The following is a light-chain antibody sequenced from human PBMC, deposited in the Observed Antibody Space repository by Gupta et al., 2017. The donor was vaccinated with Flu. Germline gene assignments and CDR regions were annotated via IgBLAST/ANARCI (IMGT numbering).Light chain of an antibody. V-gene: IGLV2-23*01. J-gene: IGLJ1*01. CDR3: CADAGSDTYV. CDR2: EAV. CDR1: SHDVGNYNL. Sequence: SALTQPASVSGSPGQSITISCPGTSHDVGNYNLVSWYQQLPGKAHKLMIYEAVKRPAGVANRFSVSKSGNTASLTISGRQAEDEADYYCCADAGSDTYVFGTGTKVTVL.